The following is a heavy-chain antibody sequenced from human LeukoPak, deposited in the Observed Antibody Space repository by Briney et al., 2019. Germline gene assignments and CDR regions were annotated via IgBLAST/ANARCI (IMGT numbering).Heavy chain of an antibody. CDR2: IYHSGST. J-gene: IGHJ4*02. CDR1: GGSFSGYY. D-gene: IGHD2-15*01. V-gene: IGHV4-34*01. CDR3: ARHRGGSSPSVFDS. Sequence: SETLSLTCAVNGGSFSGYYWTWLRQPPGKGLEWIGEIYHSGSTNYNPSLKSRVTISVDTSKNHFSLKRSSVTAADTTLFYCARHRGGSSPSVFDSCGEGTLVTVSS.